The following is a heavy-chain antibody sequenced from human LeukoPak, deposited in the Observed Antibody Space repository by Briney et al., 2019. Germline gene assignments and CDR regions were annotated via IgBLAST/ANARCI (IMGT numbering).Heavy chain of an antibody. D-gene: IGHD3-22*01. CDR3: AKDEAYDSSALFDY. CDR1: GFTFSSYA. V-gene: IGHV3-23*01. Sequence: GRSLRLSCAASGFTFSSYAMSWVRQAPGKGLEWVSAISGSGGSTYYADSVKGRFTISRDNSKNTLYLQMNSLRAEDTAVYYCAKDEAYDSSALFDYWGQGTLVTVSS. J-gene: IGHJ4*02. CDR2: ISGSGGST.